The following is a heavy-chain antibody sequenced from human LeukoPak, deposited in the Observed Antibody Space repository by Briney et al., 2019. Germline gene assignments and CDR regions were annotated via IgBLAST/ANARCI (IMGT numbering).Heavy chain of an antibody. CDR2: ISSSSSYI. J-gene: IGHJ4*02. CDR1: GFTFSSYS. CDR3: ARDGAYYYDSSGPPFDY. V-gene: IGHV3-21*01. Sequence: KTGGSLRLSCAASGFTFSSYSRNWVRQAPGKGLEWVSSISSSSSYIYYADSVKGRFTISRDNAENSLYLQMNSLRAEDTAVYYCARDGAYYYDSSGPPFDYWGQGTLVTVSS. D-gene: IGHD3-22*01.